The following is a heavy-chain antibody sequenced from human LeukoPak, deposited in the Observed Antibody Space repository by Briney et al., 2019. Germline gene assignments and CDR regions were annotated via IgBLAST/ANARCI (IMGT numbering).Heavy chain of an antibody. CDR3: ARGGYYGSGNDFRFDP. CDR1: GDSISGNY. CDR2: ISYSGST. Sequence: SETLSLTCTVSGDSISGNYWNWIRQPPGKGLEWIGYISYSGSTNYNPSLKSRVTMAVDTSKNQFSLKLSSVTAADTAVYYCARGGYYGSGNDFRFDPWGQGTLVTVSS. J-gene: IGHJ5*02. D-gene: IGHD3-10*01. V-gene: IGHV4-59*01.